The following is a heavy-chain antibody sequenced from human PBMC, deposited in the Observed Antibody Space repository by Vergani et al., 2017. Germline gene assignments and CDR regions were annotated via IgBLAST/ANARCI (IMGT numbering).Heavy chain of an antibody. CDR3: ARDNGPGSWYYDY. V-gene: IGHV3-33*01. Sequence: QVQLVESGGGVVQPGRSLRLSCAASGFTFSSYGMHWVRQAPGKGLGWVAVIWYDGSNKYYADSVKGRFTISRDNSKNTLYLLMNSLRAEDTAVYYCARDNGPGSWYYDYWGQGTLVTVSS. CDR2: IWYDGSNK. J-gene: IGHJ4*02. D-gene: IGHD6-13*01. CDR1: GFTFSSYG.